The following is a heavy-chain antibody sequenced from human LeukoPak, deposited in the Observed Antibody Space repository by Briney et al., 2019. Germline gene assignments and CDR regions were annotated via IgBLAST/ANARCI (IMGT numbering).Heavy chain of an antibody. Sequence: GGSLRLSCAASRFTFGSYWMSWVRQAPGKGLEWVANIKQDGSEKYYVDSVKGRFTISRDNAKNSLYLQMNSLRAEDTAVYYCARAWDPWGQGTLVTVSS. V-gene: IGHV3-7*04. J-gene: IGHJ5*02. CDR2: IKQDGSEK. CDR1: RFTFGSYW. CDR3: ARAWDP.